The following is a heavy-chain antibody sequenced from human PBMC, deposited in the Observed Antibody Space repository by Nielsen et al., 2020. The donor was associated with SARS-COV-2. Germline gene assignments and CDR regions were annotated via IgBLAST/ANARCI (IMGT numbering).Heavy chain of an antibody. CDR3: ARRRYDMLTGTEAFDI. CDR1: GAFISSSTYY. Sequence: SETLSLTCSVSGAFISSSTYYWGWIRQPPGKELEWIGTVSYSGNTFYNPALNSRVTISLDTSKKQFSLNLISVTAADTAVYYCARRRYDMLTGTEAFDIWGQGTTVTVSS. V-gene: IGHV4-39*07. D-gene: IGHD3-9*01. CDR2: VSYSGNT. J-gene: IGHJ3*02.